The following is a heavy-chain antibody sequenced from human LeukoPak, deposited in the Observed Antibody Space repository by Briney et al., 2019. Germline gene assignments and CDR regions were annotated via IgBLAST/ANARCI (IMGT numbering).Heavy chain of an antibody. CDR3: ATDGVKVGSTAFAY. J-gene: IGHJ4*02. D-gene: IGHD1-26*01. Sequence: GGSLRLSCAAFGFTFRSYEMNWVRQAPGKGLEWVSYISSSGSTIYYADSVKGRFTISRDNAKNSLYLQVHSLRDEDTAVYYCATDGVKVGSTAFAYWGQGTLVTVSS. CDR1: GFTFRSYE. CDR2: ISSSGSTI. V-gene: IGHV3-48*03.